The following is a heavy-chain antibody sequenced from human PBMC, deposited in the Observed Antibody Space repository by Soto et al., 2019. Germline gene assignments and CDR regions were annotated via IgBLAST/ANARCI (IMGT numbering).Heavy chain of an antibody. Sequence: SETLSLTCTLSGVSITSGAYYWTWVRQHPGKGLEWIGHIYYNGNTYFSPSLKSRLTISIDTSKNQFSLKLSSVTAADTAMYYWARARLRGVYGFDFWGQGTMVS. CDR1: GVSITSGAYY. CDR3: ARARLRGVYGFDF. CDR2: IYYNGNT. J-gene: IGHJ3*01. V-gene: IGHV4-31*03. D-gene: IGHD6-13*01.